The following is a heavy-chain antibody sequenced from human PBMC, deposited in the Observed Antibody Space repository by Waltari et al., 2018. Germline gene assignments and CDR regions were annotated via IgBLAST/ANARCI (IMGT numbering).Heavy chain of an antibody. CDR2: ISSSGNTI. CDR3: ARVTDWGWYFDL. V-gene: IGHV3-11*04. J-gene: IGHJ2*01. D-gene: IGHD7-27*01. CDR1: QFTFSYYY. Sequence: QVQLVESGGGLVKPGGSLRLSCAASQFTFSYYYMSWIRQAPGKGLEWLSHISSSGNTIYYAESVKGRFTISRDNAKNSLYLQMNSLRVQDTAVYHCARVTDWGWYFDLWGRGTLVTVSS.